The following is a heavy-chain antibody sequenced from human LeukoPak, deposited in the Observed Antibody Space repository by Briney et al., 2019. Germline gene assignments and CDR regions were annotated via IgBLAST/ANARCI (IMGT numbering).Heavy chain of an antibody. CDR3: APDLRGSAWSLDD. J-gene: IGHJ4*02. D-gene: IGHD6-13*01. Sequence: PGGSLRLSCAASGFTFSNYAMGWVRQAPGKGLEWVSLISGSGVGTYFADSVKGRFTISRDNSKNTLYLQMDGLRAEDTAIYYCAPDLRGSAWSLDDWGQGTLVTVSS. CDR1: GFTFSNYA. CDR2: ISGSGVGT. V-gene: IGHV3-23*01.